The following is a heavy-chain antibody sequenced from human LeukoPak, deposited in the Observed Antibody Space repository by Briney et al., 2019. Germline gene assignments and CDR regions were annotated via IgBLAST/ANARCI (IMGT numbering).Heavy chain of an antibody. CDR3: AREGYRPDVVVTSWFDP. CDR2: IYYIGNT. D-gene: IGHD5-18*01. CDR1: GGSISSSSYY. J-gene: IGHJ5*02. Sequence: SETLSLTCTVSGGSISSSSYYWGWIRQPPGKGLEWIGNIYYIGNTYYNPSLKSRVTISVDTSKNQFSLKLSSVTAADTAVYYCAREGYRPDVVVTSWFDPWGQGTLVTVSS. V-gene: IGHV4-39*07.